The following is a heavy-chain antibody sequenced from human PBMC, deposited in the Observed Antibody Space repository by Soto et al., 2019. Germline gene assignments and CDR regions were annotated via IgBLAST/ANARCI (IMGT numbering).Heavy chain of an antibody. J-gene: IGHJ6*02. V-gene: IGHV4-31*03. Sequence: QVQLQESGPGLVKPSQTLSLTCTVSGGSISSGGYYWSWIRQHPGKGLEWIGYIYYSGSTYYNPSLKSRVTISVDTSKNQFSRKLSSVTAADTAVYYCARSRESDHIVATSYYYYGMDVWGQGTTVTVSS. CDR2: IYYSGST. D-gene: IGHD5-12*01. CDR1: GGSISSGGYY. CDR3: ARSRESDHIVATSYYYYGMDV.